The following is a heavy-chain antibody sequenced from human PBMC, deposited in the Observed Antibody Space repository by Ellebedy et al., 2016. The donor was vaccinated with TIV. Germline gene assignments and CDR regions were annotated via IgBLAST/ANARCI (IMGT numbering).Heavy chain of an antibody. CDR2: ISAYNGDI. V-gene: IGHV1-18*01. CDR1: GYTFTSFG. D-gene: IGHD6-6*01. J-gene: IGHJ6*03. CDR3: ARVSVDVVIGYHYFYMDI. Sequence: ASVKVSXXASGYTFTSFGLSWVRQAPGQGLGWMGWISAYNGDINYAQNFQGRVAMTTDTATSTVYVDLRSLRSDDTAVYYCARVSVDVVIGYHYFYMDIWGKGTTVTVSS.